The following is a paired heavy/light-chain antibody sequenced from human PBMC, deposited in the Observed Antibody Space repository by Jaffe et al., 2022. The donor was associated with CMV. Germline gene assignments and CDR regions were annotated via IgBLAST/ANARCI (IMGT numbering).Light chain of an antibody. J-gene: IGKJ3*01. V-gene: IGKV2-28*01. CDR3: MQVLHIPFT. Sequence: DIVMTQSPLSLPVTPGEPASISCRSSQSLVHSNGYNYLDWFVQKPGKSPQLLIYLSSNRASGVPDRFSGSGSGTDFTLQISRVEAEDVGVYYCMQVLHIPFTFGPGTRVDIK. CDR1: QSLVHSNGYNY. CDR2: LSS.
Heavy chain of an antibody. CDR2: IYWDDDK. Sequence: QITLKESGPTLVKPTQTLTLTCTFSGFSLSTTGVGMGWFRQPPGKALEWLALIYWDDDKRYKASLETRLTITKDKSRNQVVLTMTNMDPTDTATYFCARQTTATTPGYWGQGTLVTVSS. D-gene: IGHD4-17*01. J-gene: IGHJ4*02. CDR1: GFSLSTTGVG. V-gene: IGHV2-5*02. CDR3: ARQTTATTPGY.